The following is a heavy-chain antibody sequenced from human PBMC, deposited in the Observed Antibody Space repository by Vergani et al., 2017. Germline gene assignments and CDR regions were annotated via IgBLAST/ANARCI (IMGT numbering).Heavy chain of an antibody. CDR1: GSSLTRRSY. V-gene: IGHV4-38-2*02. CDR3: ARIKIVGAYY. Sequence: QVQLQESGPGLVKPSETLSLTCTVSGSSLTRRSYLGWIRPPPRKGLAWIGSIYHSGSTYYNPSLKSRVTISVDTSKNQFSLKLSSVTAADTAVYYCARIKIVGAYYWGQGTLVTVSS. D-gene: IGHD1-26*01. J-gene: IGHJ4*02. CDR2: IYHSGST.